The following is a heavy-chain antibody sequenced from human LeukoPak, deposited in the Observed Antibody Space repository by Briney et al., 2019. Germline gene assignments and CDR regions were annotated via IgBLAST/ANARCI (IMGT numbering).Heavy chain of an antibody. Sequence: GGSLRLSCAASGFTFSSYWMTWVRQAPGKGLEWVANMKEDGSEIYYVDSVKGRFTISRDNAKTSLYLQMNSLRAEATAMYYCARGVYAFDIWGQGTVVTVSS. J-gene: IGHJ3*02. CDR2: MKEDGSEI. D-gene: IGHD3-3*01. CDR3: ARGVYAFDI. CDR1: GFTFSSYW. V-gene: IGHV3-7*01.